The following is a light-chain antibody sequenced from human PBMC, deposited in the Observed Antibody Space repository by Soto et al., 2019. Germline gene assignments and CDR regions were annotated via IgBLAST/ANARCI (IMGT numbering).Light chain of an antibody. Sequence: EIVLTQSPATLSLSPGERATLSCRASQSVNSHLTWYQQKPGQAPKLLIYDASNRATGIPAKFSGSGSGSDFTPTISSLELEDFAVYFCQQRTNWRLSFGGGTKVEMK. CDR3: QQRTNWRLS. J-gene: IGKJ4*01. V-gene: IGKV3-11*01. CDR1: QSVNSH. CDR2: DAS.